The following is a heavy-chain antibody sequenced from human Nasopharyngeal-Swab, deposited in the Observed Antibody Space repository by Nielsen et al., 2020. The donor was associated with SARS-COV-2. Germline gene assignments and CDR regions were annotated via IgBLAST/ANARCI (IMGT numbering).Heavy chain of an antibody. CDR2: INHSGST. CDR1: GGPFSGYY. CDR3: ARGSCPNGLCYRRRGFDP. V-gene: IGHV4-34*01. J-gene: IGHJ5*02. D-gene: IGHD2-8*01. Sequence: SETLSLTRAVYGGPFSGYYWTWIRQPPGKGLEWIGEINHSGSTNYNPSLKSRVTISVDTSKNQFSLKLTSVTAADTAVYYCARGSCPNGLCYRRRGFDPWGQGTLVTVSS.